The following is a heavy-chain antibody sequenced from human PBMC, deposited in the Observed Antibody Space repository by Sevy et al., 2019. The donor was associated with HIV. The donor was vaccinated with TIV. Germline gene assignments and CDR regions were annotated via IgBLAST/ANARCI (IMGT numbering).Heavy chain of an antibody. CDR3: ARRTYDFYYYYGMNV. V-gene: IGHV1-8*01. D-gene: IGHD3-3*01. J-gene: IGHJ6*02. CDR1: GYTFTSYD. CDR2: MNPNSGNT. Sequence: ASVKVSCKASGYTFTSYDINWVRQATGQGLEWMGWMNPNSGNTGYAQKFQGRVTMTRNTSISTAYMELSSLRSEDTAVYYCARRTYDFYYYYGMNVWGQGTTLTVSS.